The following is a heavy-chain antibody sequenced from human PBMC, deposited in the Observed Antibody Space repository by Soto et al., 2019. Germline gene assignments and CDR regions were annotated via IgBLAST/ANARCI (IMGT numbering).Heavy chain of an antibody. D-gene: IGHD3-10*01. V-gene: IGHV1-2*02. CDR1: RYSFTAHY. Sequence: QGQLLQSGAEVKAPGASVKISCKASRYSFTAHYIPWLRKTPGQGLQQLGWLKSDNGGSYSAPKFQGRVVMTGDTSTSTAYLELTGLQSDDTAVYFCARDLCPLGSGSPCPTFGMDVWGQGTSVTVSS. CDR3: ARDLCPLGSGSPCPTFGMDV. CDR2: LKSDNGGS. J-gene: IGHJ6*02.